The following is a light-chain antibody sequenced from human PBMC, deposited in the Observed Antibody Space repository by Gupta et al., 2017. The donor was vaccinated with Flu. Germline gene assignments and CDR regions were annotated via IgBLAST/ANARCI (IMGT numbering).Light chain of an antibody. V-gene: IGKV1-39*01. CDR3: QQSDSTLFT. CDR1: QRISSY. CDR2: AAS. Sequence: DIQMTQSPSSLSASVGDRVTITCRASQRISSYLNWYQQKPGKAPKLLIYAASSLQSGVPSRFSGSGSGTDFTLTINRLQPEDFVIYFCQQSDSTLFTSGGGTKVEIK. J-gene: IGKJ4*01.